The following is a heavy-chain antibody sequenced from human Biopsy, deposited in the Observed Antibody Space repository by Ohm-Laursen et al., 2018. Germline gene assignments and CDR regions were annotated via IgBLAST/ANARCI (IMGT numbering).Heavy chain of an antibody. CDR2: IFYRGST. V-gene: IGHV4-39*01. Sequence: DTLSLTCAVSGGSISNNNYYWGWIRQPPGKGLEGIGSIFYRGSTHYKPSLKSRLNISVDTSKNQFSLKLNSKTAADAAVYYCARDYDASGYYYVSWGQGTLVTVSS. CDR1: GGSISNNNYY. D-gene: IGHD3-22*01. CDR3: ARDYDASGYYYVS. J-gene: IGHJ5*02.